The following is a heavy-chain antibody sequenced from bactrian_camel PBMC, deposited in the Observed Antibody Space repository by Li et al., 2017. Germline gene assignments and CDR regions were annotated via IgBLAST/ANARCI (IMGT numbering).Heavy chain of an antibody. CDR3: ATDFLNIGSCFDALNRNYNDND. CDR1: GSIYGDAC. D-gene: IGHD2*01. J-gene: IGHJ4*01. V-gene: IGHV3S53*01. Sequence: QVQLVESGGGSVQAGGSLRLSCGASGSIYGDACVGWLRQAPGKEREGVAHIDSDGTTNYADSVKGRFTISKDNVKNTLYLQMNSLKPEDTDTYYCATDFLNIGSCFDALNRNYNDNDWDQGTQVTVS. CDR2: IDSDGTT.